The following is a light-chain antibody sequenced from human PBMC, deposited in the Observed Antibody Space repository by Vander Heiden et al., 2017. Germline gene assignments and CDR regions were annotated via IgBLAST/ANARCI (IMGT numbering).Light chain of an antibody. J-gene: IGLJ2*01. CDR3: VLYMGSGISV. Sequence: QTVVTQEPSFSVSPGWTVTLTCGLSSGSVSTNYYPSWYQQTPGQSPRTLIYSTNTRSSGVPDRFSGSILGNTAALTITGAQADDESDYYCVLYMGSGISVFGGGTKLTVL. CDR1: SGSVSTNYY. CDR2: STN. V-gene: IGLV8-61*01.